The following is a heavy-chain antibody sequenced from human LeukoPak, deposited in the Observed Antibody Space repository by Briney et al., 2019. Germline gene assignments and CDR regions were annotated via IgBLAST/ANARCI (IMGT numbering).Heavy chain of an antibody. CDR2: ISGSGGST. V-gene: IGHV3-23*01. Sequence: GGSLRLSCTVSGFTVSSNSMSWVRQAPGKGLEWVSAISGSGGSTYYADSVKGRFTISRDNSKNTLYLQMNSLRAEDTAVYYCAPRTDYYGSGSYLPGYWGQGTLVTVSS. J-gene: IGHJ4*02. CDR3: APRTDYYGSGSYLPGY. CDR1: GFTVSSNS. D-gene: IGHD3-10*01.